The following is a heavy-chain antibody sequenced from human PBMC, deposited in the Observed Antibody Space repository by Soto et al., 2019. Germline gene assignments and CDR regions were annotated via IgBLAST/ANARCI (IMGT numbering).Heavy chain of an antibody. Sequence: ASLKVSCKASGYTFTIYAMHWVRQAPGQRLEWMGWISAYNGNTNYAQKLQGRVTMTTDTSTSTAYMELRSLRSDDTAVYYCARDAAVGLFDYWGQGTLVTVSS. CDR3: ARDAAVGLFDY. CDR2: ISAYNGNT. J-gene: IGHJ4*02. CDR1: GYTFTIYA. D-gene: IGHD1-26*01. V-gene: IGHV1-18*01.